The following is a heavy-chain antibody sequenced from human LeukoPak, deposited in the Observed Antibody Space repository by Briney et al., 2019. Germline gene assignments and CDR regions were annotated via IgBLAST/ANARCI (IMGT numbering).Heavy chain of an antibody. Sequence: GGSLRLSCTASGFTFSDFHMSWIRQAPGKGLEWVSHISGSGYAIHHPGSVKGRFTISRDNAKNSLYLQMNSLRVEDSAVYYCARLSGTYSRGGDHWGQGTLVTVSS. D-gene: IGHD1-26*01. V-gene: IGHV3-11*01. J-gene: IGHJ4*02. CDR1: GFTFSDFH. CDR2: ISGSGYAI. CDR3: ARLSGTYSRGGDH.